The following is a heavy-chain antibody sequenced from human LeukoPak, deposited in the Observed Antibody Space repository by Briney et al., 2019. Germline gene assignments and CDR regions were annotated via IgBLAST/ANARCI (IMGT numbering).Heavy chain of an antibody. Sequence: AGGSLRLSCAASGFTFSSYAMSWVRQAPGKGLEWVSAISGSGGSTYYADSVKGRFTISRDNSKNTLYLQMNSLRAEDTAVYYCAKDQDVAAAGTWGSIDYWGQGTEVTVSS. CDR1: GFTFSSYA. D-gene: IGHD6-13*01. J-gene: IGHJ4*02. CDR3: AKDQDVAAAGTWGSIDY. CDR2: ISGSGGST. V-gene: IGHV3-23*01.